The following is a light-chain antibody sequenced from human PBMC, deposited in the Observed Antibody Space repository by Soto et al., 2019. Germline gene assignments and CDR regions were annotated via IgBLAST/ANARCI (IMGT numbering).Light chain of an antibody. V-gene: IGKV1-5*03. CDR2: TAS. CDR3: QQYNSQST. J-gene: IGKJ1*01. CDR1: QSISSW. Sequence: DIQMTQSPSTLSASVGDSVTITCRASQSISSWLAWYQQKPGKAPKILIYTASNLESGAPSRFRGSGSRAEFTLTITSLQPDDFATYYCQQYNSQSTFGQGTKVDIK.